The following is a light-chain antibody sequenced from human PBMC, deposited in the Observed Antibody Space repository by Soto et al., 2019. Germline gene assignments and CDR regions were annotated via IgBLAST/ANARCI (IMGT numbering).Light chain of an antibody. CDR2: ATS. CDR1: QGIRKY. Sequence: IQMTQSPSSLSASVGDRVTMTCRASQGIRKYLAWYQQQPGKAPKLLIYATSSLQSGVPSRFSGSGSGRDFTLTISSLQPEDFATYYCLQDYNYPRTFGQGTKVDIK. V-gene: IGKV1-6*02. CDR3: LQDYNYPRT. J-gene: IGKJ1*01.